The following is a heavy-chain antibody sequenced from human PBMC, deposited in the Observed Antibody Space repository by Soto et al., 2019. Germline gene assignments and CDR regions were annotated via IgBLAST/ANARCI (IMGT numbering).Heavy chain of an antibody. CDR2: IYYSGST. V-gene: IGHV4-59*08. D-gene: IGHD6-19*01. J-gene: IGHJ6*03. CDR1: GGSSSSYY. Sequence: SETLSLTWSVAGGSSSSYYWSWIRQQPGKGLEWIGYIYYSGSTNYTPSLKRRLTISVDTSKNQFSLKLSSVTTADTAVYYCARQFIAVAGPYYYYYYYMDVWGKGTTVTVSS. CDR3: ARQFIAVAGPYYYYYYYMDV.